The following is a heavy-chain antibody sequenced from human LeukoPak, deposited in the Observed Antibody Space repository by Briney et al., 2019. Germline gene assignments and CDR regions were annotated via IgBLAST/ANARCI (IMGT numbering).Heavy chain of an antibody. D-gene: IGHD3/OR15-3a*01. CDR1: GFTFSSYW. Sequence: GGSLRLSCAASGFTFSSYWMNWARQAPGKGLEWVASINHNGNVNYYVDSVKGRFTTSRDNAKNSLYLQMNSLRAEDTAVFYCARDQYDTWSRRGNFDSWGQGTLVIVSS. CDR2: INHNGNVN. CDR3: ARDQYDTWSRRGNFDS. J-gene: IGHJ4*02. V-gene: IGHV3-7*03.